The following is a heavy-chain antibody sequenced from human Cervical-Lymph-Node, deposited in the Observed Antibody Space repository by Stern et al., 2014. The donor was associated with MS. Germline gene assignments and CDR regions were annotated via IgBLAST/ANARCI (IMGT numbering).Heavy chain of an antibody. D-gene: IGHD2-2*02. Sequence: VQLVESGAEVKKPGSSVKVSCTASGGTFSSYTISWVRQAPGQGLEWMGRIIPILGIPNYAQNFQGRVTITADKSTSTAYMELSSLTSEDTAMYYCARELKLPAAIWNYYGMDVWGQGTTVIVSS. CDR3: ARELKLPAAIWNYYGMDV. CDR1: GGTFSSYT. V-gene: IGHV1-69*09. CDR2: IIPILGIP. J-gene: IGHJ6*02.